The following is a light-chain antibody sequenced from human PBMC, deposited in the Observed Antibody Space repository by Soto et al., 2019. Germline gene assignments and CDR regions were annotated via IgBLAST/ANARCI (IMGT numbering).Light chain of an antibody. CDR3: SSYAVSDSLV. V-gene: IGLV2-8*01. Sequence: QSALTQPPSASGSPGQSVTISCTGTSSDVGGYDYVSWYQQPPGKVPKLMIYEVNKRPSGVPDRFSGSKSGNTASLTVSGLQTEDEADYYCSSYAVSDSLVFGGGTQVTVL. J-gene: IGLJ2*01. CDR2: EVN. CDR1: SSDVGGYDY.